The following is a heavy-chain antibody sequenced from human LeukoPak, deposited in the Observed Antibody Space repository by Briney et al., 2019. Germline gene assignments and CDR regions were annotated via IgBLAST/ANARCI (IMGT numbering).Heavy chain of an antibody. J-gene: IGHJ5*02. CDR2: ISWNSGSI. D-gene: IGHD6-19*01. V-gene: IGHV3-9*01. Sequence: GRSLRLSCAASGFTFDDYAMHWVRQAPGKGLECVSGISWNSGSISYADSVKGRFTISRDNAKNSLYLQMNSLRAEDTALYYCAKAGGYSSGLNWFDPWGQGTLVTVSS. CDR1: GFTFDDYA. CDR3: AKAGGYSSGLNWFDP.